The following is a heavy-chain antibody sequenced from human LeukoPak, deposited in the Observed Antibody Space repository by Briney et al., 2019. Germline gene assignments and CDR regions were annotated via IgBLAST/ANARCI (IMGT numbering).Heavy chain of an antibody. Sequence: SETLSLTCAVSGGSISSGGYYWSWIRQSPGKGLELIGSIYYTGTTNYNPSLKSRVTISVDTSNNQFSLKLSSVTAADTAVYYCAGSYYYDSTDYYGKTFNIWGQGTMVTVSS. CDR3: AGSYYYDSTDYYGKTFNI. CDR1: GGSISSGGYY. J-gene: IGHJ3*02. V-gene: IGHV4-61*08. CDR2: IYYTGTT. D-gene: IGHD3-22*01.